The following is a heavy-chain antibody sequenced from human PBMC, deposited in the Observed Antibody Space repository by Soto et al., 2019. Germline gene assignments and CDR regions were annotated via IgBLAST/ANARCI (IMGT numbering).Heavy chain of an antibody. CDR2: ISGSGGST. J-gene: IGHJ6*02. V-gene: IGHV3-23*01. CDR3: AKAKLQYYYYGMDV. D-gene: IGHD4-4*01. CDR1: GFTFSSYA. Sequence: PGGSLRLSCAASGFTFSSYAMSWVRQAPGKGLEWVSAISGSGGSTYYADSVKGRFTISRDNSKNTLYLQMNSLRAEDTAVYYCAKAKLQYYYYGMDVWGQGTTVTAP.